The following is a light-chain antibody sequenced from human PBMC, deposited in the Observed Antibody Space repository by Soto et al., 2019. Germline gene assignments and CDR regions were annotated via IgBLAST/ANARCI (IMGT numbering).Light chain of an antibody. V-gene: IGLV2-14*01. CDR3: SSYSSSSTYV. J-gene: IGLJ6*01. Sequence: QSVLTQPASVSGSPGQSITISCTGTSSDVANYNYISWYQQHPGKAPKLIIHDVSNRPSGISYRFSGSESGNTASLTISGLQAEDEADYSCSSYSSSSTYVFGSGTKLTVL. CDR1: SSDVANYNY. CDR2: DVS.